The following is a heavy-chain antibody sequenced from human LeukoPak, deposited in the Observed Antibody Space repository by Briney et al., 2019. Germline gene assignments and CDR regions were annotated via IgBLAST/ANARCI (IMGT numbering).Heavy chain of an antibody. V-gene: IGHV1-2*02. D-gene: IGHD1-26*01. CDR2: INPNSGGT. Sequence: ASVKVSCKASGYTFTGYYMHWVRQSPRQGLECMGWINPNSGGTNYAQKFQGRVSMTRDTSISTAYMELSRLRSDDTAVYYCARQGAATFRWFDPWGQGTLVTVSS. J-gene: IGHJ5*02. CDR1: GYTFTGYY. CDR3: ARQGAATFRWFDP.